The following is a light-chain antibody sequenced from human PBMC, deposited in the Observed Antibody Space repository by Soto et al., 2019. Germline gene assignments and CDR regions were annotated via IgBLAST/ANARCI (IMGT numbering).Light chain of an antibody. J-gene: IGKJ2*01. CDR3: QHRGNWPQYT. CDR2: DAS. CDR1: QSVNGY. Sequence: DIVLTQSPATLSLSPGERATLSCRASQSVNGYLAWYKQKPGQAPRLLIYDASNRATGIPARFSGSGSGTDFTLRISGLEPDDFAVYYCQHRGNWPQYTFGRGTKLEIK. V-gene: IGKV3-11*01.